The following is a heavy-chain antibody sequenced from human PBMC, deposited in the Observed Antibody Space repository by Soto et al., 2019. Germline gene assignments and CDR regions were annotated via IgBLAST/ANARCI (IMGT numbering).Heavy chain of an antibody. D-gene: IGHD2-15*01. Sequence: QVQLQQWGAGLLKPSETLSLTCAVYGGSFSDYYWSWIRQPPGKGLEWIGEINHSGSTIYNPSLKRRVTKSVDTSKFQFSLNLSSVTAADTAVYYYARGGCSGGSCYRPFFSDWGQGTLVTVSS. V-gene: IGHV4-34*02. CDR3: ARGGCSGGSCYRPFFSD. CDR1: GGSFSDYY. CDR2: INHSGST. J-gene: IGHJ4*02.